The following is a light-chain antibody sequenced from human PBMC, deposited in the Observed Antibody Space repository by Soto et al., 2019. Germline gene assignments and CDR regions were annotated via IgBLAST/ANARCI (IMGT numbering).Light chain of an antibody. V-gene: IGKV3-20*01. J-gene: IGKJ1*01. CDR3: QQYGSSQT. Sequence: EIVLTHSPGTLSLSPCERATLTFSASQSVSSSYLAWYQQKPGQAPRLLIYGASSRATGIPDRFSGSGSGTDFTLTISRLEPEDFAVYYCQQYGSSQTFGQGTKV. CDR1: QSVSSSY. CDR2: GAS.